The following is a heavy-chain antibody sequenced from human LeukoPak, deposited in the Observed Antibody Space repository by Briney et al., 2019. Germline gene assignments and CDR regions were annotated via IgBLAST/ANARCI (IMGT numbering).Heavy chain of an antibody. J-gene: IGHJ6*03. Sequence: ASVKVSCKASGYTFTSYDINWVRQATGQGLEWMGWMNPNSGNTGYAQKFQGRVTMTRDTSITTVYMELSRLRSDDTAVYYCARDPIHYYYYYMDVWGKGTTVTISS. CDR3: ARDPIHYYYYYMDV. CDR1: GYTFTSYD. CDR2: MNPNSGNT. V-gene: IGHV1-8*01.